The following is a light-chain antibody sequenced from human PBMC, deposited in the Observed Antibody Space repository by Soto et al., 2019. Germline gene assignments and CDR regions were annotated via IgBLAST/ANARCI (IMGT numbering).Light chain of an antibody. CDR2: KAS. J-gene: IGKJ1*01. V-gene: IGKV1-5*03. CDR1: QTISSW. Sequence: IQMTQSPSTLSGSVGDRVTITCRASQTISSWLAWYQQKPGKAPKLLIYKASTLKSGVPSRFSGSGSGTEFTLTISSLQPDDFATYYCQHYNRYFKSFGQGTKVDIK. CDR3: QHYNRYFKS.